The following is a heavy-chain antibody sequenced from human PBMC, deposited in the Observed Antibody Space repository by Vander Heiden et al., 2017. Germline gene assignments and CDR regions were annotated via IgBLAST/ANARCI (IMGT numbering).Heavy chain of an antibody. V-gene: IGHV3-23*01. J-gene: IGHJ4*02. CDR3: ACSGGGTIDY. D-gene: IGHD6-19*01. CDR2: VSKDGGST. CDR1: GLTFSSHA. Sequence: DGQLLESGGGLEQPGGSLRRSCSASGLTFSSHAMSWVRQAPGKGLEWISTVSKDGGSTYYVGSVQGRFTISRDNSKNTQYLQMNSLRVEDTAIYYCACSGGGTIDYWGQGTLVSVSS.